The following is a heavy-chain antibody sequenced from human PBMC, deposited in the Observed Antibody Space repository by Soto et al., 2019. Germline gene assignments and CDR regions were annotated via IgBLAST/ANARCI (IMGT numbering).Heavy chain of an antibody. D-gene: IGHD4-17*01. Sequence: QVQLVESGGGVVQPGRSLRLSCAASGFTFSSHGMHWVRQAPGKWLEWVEVIWSDGSNKYYAESVKGRFTIFRDNSKNTLYLQMNSLRAGDTAVYYCARDPGESPFDYRCQGTLVTVSS. CDR2: IWSDGSNK. CDR1: GFTFSSHG. V-gene: IGHV3-33*01. J-gene: IGHJ4*02. CDR3: ARDPGESPFDY.